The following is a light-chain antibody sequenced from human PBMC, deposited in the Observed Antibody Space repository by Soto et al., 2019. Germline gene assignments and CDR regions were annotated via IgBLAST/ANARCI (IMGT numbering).Light chain of an antibody. CDR2: AAS. J-gene: IGKJ5*01. V-gene: IGKV1-12*01. CDR1: QGVRSW. CDR3: QQLDSSPLT. Sequence: DIPMTQAPSTLSSSEGHTATITCRASQGVRSWLAWYQQKPGRAPRLLIYAASRLQGGVPLRFSGSGSGTEFTLSISSLQPEDAATYYCQQLDSSPLTFGQGTRLEIK.